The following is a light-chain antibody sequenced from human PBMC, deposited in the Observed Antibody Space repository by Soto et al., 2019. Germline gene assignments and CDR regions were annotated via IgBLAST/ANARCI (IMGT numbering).Light chain of an antibody. V-gene: IGLV1-47*02. CDR1: SSDIGSSY. Sequence: QSVLTQPPSASGTPGQRVPISCSGSSSDIGSSYVYWYRQLPGPAPKLLIYANNQRPSGVPDRFSGSKSGTSASLAISGLRSEDEADYYCATWDDSLSGWVFGGGTQLTVL. J-gene: IGLJ3*02. CDR2: ANN. CDR3: ATWDDSLSGWV.